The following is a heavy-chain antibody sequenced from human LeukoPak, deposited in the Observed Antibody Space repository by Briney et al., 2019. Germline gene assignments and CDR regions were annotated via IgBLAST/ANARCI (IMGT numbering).Heavy chain of an antibody. CDR1: GYTFTGYY. CDR3: ARAGSTSKLRFDP. V-gene: IGHV1-2*02. D-gene: IGHD1-1*01. J-gene: IGHJ5*02. CDR2: INPNSGGT. Sequence: ASVKVSCKASGYTFTGYYMHWVRQAPGQGLEWMGWINPNSGGTNYAQKFQGRVTMTRDTSISTAYMELSRLRSDDTAVYYCARAGSTSKLRFDPWGQGTLVTVSS.